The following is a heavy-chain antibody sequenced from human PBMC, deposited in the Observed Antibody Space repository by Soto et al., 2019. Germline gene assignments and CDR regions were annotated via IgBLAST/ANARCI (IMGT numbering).Heavy chain of an antibody. Sequence: LRLSCAASGFTFNTYGMHWVRQAPGKGLEWVGVIWYDGSKEYYADSVRGRFTISRDNSKNTLYLQMSSLRVEDTAVYYCARLDKSGHSNFDFWGQGTLVTVYS. CDR3: ARLDKSGHSNFDF. J-gene: IGHJ4*02. CDR2: IWYDGSKE. V-gene: IGHV3-33*01. D-gene: IGHD3-22*01. CDR1: GFTFNTYG.